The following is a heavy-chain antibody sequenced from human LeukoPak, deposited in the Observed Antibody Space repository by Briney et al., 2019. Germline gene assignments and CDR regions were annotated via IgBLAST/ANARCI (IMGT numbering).Heavy chain of an antibody. CDR2: ISADGNSP. J-gene: IGHJ4*02. CDR1: GFTFNNFG. V-gene: IGHV3-23*01. D-gene: IGHD5-24*01. Sequence: PGGSLRLSCAASGFTFNNFGMSWVRQAPGKGPEWLSGISADGNSPYYADSMKGRFAISRDNSKNMVYLQMNSLRVEDTAVYYCARDSTRWLQLAYFDSWGQGILVTVSS. CDR3: ARDSTRWLQLAYFDS.